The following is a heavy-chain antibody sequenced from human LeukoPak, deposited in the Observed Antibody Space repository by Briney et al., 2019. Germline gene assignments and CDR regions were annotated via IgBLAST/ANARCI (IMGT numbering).Heavy chain of an antibody. D-gene: IGHD4-17*01. V-gene: IGHV3-74*01. Sequence: GGSLRLSCAASGFTFSSYWMHWVRQAPGKGLVWVSRIKSDGSSPTYADSVKGRFTISRDNAKNTLYLQMNSLRAEDTALYYCAKGPDLSVTTYYFDYWGQGTLVSVSS. CDR2: IKSDGSSP. CDR3: AKGPDLSVTTYYFDY. CDR1: GFTFSSYW. J-gene: IGHJ4*02.